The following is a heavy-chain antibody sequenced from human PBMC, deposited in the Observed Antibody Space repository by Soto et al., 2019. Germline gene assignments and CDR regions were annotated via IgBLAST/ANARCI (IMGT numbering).Heavy chain of an antibody. CDR3: ARGKSYDFWSGPDNAIDI. D-gene: IGHD3-3*01. Sequence: SETLSLTCTVSGGSISSYYWSWIRQPPGKGLEWIGYIYYSGSTNYNPSLKSRVTISVDTSKNQFSLKLSSVTAADTAVYYCARGKSYDFWSGPDNAIDIWGQGTMVTVSS. CDR2: IYYSGST. CDR1: GGSISSYY. V-gene: IGHV4-59*01. J-gene: IGHJ3*02.